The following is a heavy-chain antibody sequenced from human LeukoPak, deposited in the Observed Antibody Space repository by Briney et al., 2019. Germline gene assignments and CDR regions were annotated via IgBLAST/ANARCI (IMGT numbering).Heavy chain of an antibody. D-gene: IGHD2-2*01. Sequence: GGSLRLSCAASGFTFSSYWMHWVRQAPGKGLVWVSRINSDGSSTSYADSVKGRFTISRDNAKNTLYLQMNSLRAEDTAVHYCAREDCSSTSCPYYYYYGMDVWGNGTTVTVSS. CDR2: INSDGSST. CDR1: GFTFSSYW. CDR3: AREDCSSTSCPYYYYYGMDV. J-gene: IGHJ6*04. V-gene: IGHV3-74*01.